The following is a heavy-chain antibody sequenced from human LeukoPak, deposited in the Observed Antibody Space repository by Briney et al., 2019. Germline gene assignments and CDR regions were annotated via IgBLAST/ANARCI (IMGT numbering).Heavy chain of an antibody. D-gene: IGHD3-10*01. CDR3: ARDLPTFLRFGELFFDY. J-gene: IGHJ4*02. CDR2: ISAYNGNT. Sequence: GASVKVSCKASGYTFTSYGISWVRQAPGQGLEWMGWISAYNGNTNYAQKLQGRVTMTTDTSTSTAYMELRSLRSDDTAVYYCARDLPTFLRFGELFFDYWGQGTLVTVSS. CDR1: GYTFTSYG. V-gene: IGHV1-18*01.